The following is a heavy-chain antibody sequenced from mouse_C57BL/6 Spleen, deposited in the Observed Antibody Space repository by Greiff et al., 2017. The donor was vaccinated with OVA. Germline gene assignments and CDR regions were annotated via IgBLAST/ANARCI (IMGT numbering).Heavy chain of an antibody. V-gene: IGHV3-6*01. CDR2: ISYDGSN. Sequence: EVQLQESGPGLVKPSQSLSLTCSVTGYSITSGYYWNWIRQFPGNKLEWMGYISYDGSNNYNPSLKNRISITRDTTKNQFFLKLNSVTTEDTATYYCARDSDYDEGRFDYWGQGTTLTVSS. CDR3: ARDSDYDEGRFDY. J-gene: IGHJ2*01. D-gene: IGHD2-4*01. CDR1: GYSITSGYY.